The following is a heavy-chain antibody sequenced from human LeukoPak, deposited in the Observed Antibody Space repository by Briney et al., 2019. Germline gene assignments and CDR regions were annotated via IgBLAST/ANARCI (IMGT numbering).Heavy chain of an antibody. V-gene: IGHV3-21*01. J-gene: IGHJ2*01. CDR3: ARDLEPHYYFDL. D-gene: IGHD1-1*01. CDR1: GFTFSNAW. Sequence: GGSLRLSCAASGFTFSNAWMSWVRQAPGKGLEWVSSIIISSSYIYYADSVKGRFTISRDNAKNSLYLQMNSLRAEDTAVYYCARDLEPHYYFDLWGRGTLVTVSS. CDR2: IIISSSYI.